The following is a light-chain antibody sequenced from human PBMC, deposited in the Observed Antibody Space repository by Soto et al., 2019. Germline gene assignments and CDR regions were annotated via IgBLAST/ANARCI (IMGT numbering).Light chain of an antibody. J-gene: IGLJ2*01. CDR3: QSYDSSLSGYVI. CDR1: SSNIGAGYD. V-gene: IGLV1-40*01. Sequence: QFVLTQPPSVSGAPGQRVTISCTGSSSNIGAGYDVHWYQQLPGTAPKLLIYGNTNRPSGVPDRFSGSRSATSASLAITGLQAEDEADYYCQSYDSSLSGYVIFGGGTKLTVL. CDR2: GNT.